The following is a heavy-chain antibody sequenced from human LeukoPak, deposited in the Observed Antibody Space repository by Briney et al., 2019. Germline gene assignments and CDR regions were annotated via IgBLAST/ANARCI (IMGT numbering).Heavy chain of an antibody. CDR1: GGSISSNTYY. CDR2: IYYSGST. Sequence: SETLSLTCTVSGGSISSNTYYWGWIRQPPGKGLEWIGSIYYSGSTYYNPSLKSRVTISVDTSKNQFSLKLNSVTAADTAVYYCARSSEGLYYYDSSGYSYYYYYMDVWGKGTTVTISS. V-gene: IGHV4-39*07. D-gene: IGHD3-22*01. CDR3: ARSSEGLYYYDSSGYSYYYYYMDV. J-gene: IGHJ6*03.